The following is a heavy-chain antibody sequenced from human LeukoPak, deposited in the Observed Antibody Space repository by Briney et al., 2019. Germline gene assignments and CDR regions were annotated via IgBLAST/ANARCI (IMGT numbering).Heavy chain of an antibody. Sequence: ASVKVSFKASGYTFTSYSMHWVRQAPGQGLEWMGVINPSGGSTRYAQKFQGRVTVTRDTSTSTVYLELRSLRSEDTAVYYCARLSVLGAFDIWGQGTMVTVSS. CDR3: ARLSVLGAFDI. D-gene: IGHD7-27*01. CDR1: GYTFTSYS. CDR2: INPSGGST. V-gene: IGHV1-46*01. J-gene: IGHJ3*02.